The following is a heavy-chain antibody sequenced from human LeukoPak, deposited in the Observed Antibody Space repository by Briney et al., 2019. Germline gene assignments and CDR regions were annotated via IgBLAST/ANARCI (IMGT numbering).Heavy chain of an antibody. V-gene: IGHV3-48*02. Sequence: GGSLRLSCAASGFTFSSYNMKWVRQARGKGLEWVSYISSGSTTIYYADSVQGRFTISRDNAKNSLYLQMNSLTDEDTAVYYCARVSYGSSWSDYWGQGTLVTVSS. CDR3: ARVSYGSSWSDY. D-gene: IGHD6-13*01. CDR2: ISSGSTTI. CDR1: GFTFSSYN. J-gene: IGHJ4*02.